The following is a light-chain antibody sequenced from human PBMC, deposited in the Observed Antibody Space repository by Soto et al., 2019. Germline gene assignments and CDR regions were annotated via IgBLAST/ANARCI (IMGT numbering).Light chain of an antibody. CDR2: DAY. V-gene: IGKV3-11*01. J-gene: IGKJ5*01. CDR3: QQRHMWPIT. Sequence: VLTQTPVTLSLSPGERATLSCRASQSFRGLLAWYQQKPGQAPRLLIYDAYNRATGIPPRFSGSGSGTDFTLTISSLEPEDSAVYYCQQRHMWPITYGQGTRLEIK. CDR1: QSFRGL.